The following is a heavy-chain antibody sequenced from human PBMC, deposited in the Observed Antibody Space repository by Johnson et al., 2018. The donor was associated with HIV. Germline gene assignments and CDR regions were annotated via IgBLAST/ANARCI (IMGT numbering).Heavy chain of an antibody. Sequence: VQLVESGGGVVQPGRYLRLSCAASGFTVSSNYMSWVRQAPGKGLEWVSGISGSGGDTYYADSVKGRFTISRDNAKNTLYLQMNSLRAEDTAVYYCARGEEEQLGDAFDIWGQGTMVTVSS. V-gene: IGHV3-66*02. CDR2: ISGSGGDT. D-gene: IGHD6-6*01. CDR3: ARGEEEQLGDAFDI. CDR1: GFTVSSNY. J-gene: IGHJ3*02.